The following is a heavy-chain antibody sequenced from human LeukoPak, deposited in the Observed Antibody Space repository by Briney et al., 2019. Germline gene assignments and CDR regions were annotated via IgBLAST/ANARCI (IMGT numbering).Heavy chain of an antibody. V-gene: IGHV1-46*01. D-gene: IGHD1-26*01. Sequence: ASVKVSCKASGYIFTSYYMHWVRQAPGQGLEWMGIINPSGGSTSYAQKFQGRVTMTRDMSTSTVYMELNSLRAEDTAVYYCARSLVVGATYPYHWGQGTLVTVSS. J-gene: IGHJ5*02. CDR1: GYIFTSYY. CDR3: ARSLVVGATYPYH. CDR2: INPSGGST.